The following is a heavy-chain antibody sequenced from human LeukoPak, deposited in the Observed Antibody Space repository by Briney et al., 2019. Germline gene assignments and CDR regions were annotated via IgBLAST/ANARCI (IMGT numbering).Heavy chain of an antibody. D-gene: IGHD5-24*01. V-gene: IGHV3-74*03. CDR3: AKEWGVVGDGDNYFDP. CDR1: GFTFSSHW. CDR2: ISSDGNRA. J-gene: IGHJ5*02. Sequence: PGGSLRLSCAASGFTFSSHWVYWVRQAPGKGLVWVSRISSDGNRATYADSVQGRFTISRDNAKNTLYLQMNSLTAEDTAVYYCAKEWGVVGDGDNYFDPWGQGTLVTVSS.